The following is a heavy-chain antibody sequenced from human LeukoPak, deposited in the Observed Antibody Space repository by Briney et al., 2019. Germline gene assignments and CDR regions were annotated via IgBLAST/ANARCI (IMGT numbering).Heavy chain of an antibody. CDR3: AKAWVAASKGMDV. Sequence: GRSLRLSCAVSGFTFSNYGLHWVRQAPGKWPEWVAAISFDGSEKHYADSVKGRFTISRDNSKKTLYLQMNSLGLDDTAVYYCAKAWVAASKGMDVWGQGTTVTVSS. D-gene: IGHD2-15*01. J-gene: IGHJ6*02. CDR1: GFTFSNYG. CDR2: ISFDGSEK. V-gene: IGHV3-30*18.